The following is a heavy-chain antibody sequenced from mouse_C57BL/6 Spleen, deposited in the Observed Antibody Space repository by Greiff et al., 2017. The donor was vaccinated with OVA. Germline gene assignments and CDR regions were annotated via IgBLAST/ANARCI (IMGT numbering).Heavy chain of an antibody. CDR3: ARGPSDGYYDFDY. D-gene: IGHD2-3*01. CDR1: GYSFTGYY. V-gene: IGHV1-43*01. Sequence: EVKLQQSGPELVKPGASVKISCKASGYSFTGYYMHWVKQSSEKSLEWIGEINPSTGGTSYNQKFKGKATLTVDKSSSTAYMQLKSLTSEDSAVYYCARGPSDGYYDFDYWGQGTTLTVSS. CDR2: INPSTGGT. J-gene: IGHJ2*01.